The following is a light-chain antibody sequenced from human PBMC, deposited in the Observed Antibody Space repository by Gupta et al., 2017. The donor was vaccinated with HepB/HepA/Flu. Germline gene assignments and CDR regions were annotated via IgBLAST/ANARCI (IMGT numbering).Light chain of an antibody. Sequence: AIRMTQSPSSFSASTGYRVTITCRASQGISSYLAWYQQKPGKAPKLLIYAASTLQSGVPSRFSGRGSATDFTLTISCLQSEDFATYYWQPYYRYPPTFGGGTKVEIK. V-gene: IGKV1-8*01. J-gene: IGKJ4*01. CDR3: QPYYRYPPT. CDR2: AAS. CDR1: QGISSY.